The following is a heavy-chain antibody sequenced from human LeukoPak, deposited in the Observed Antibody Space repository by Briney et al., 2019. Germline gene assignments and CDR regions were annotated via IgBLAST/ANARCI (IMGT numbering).Heavy chain of an antibody. CDR2: IIPIFGTA. V-gene: IGHV1-69*05. Sequence: SVKVSCKASGYTFTSYYMHWVRQAPGQGLEWMGGIIPIFGTANYAQKFQGRVTITTDESTSTAYMELSSLRSEDTAVYYCARANRYNWLRYWGQGTLVTVSS. CDR3: ARANRYNWLRY. D-gene: IGHD1-20*01. CDR1: GYTFTSYY. J-gene: IGHJ4*02.